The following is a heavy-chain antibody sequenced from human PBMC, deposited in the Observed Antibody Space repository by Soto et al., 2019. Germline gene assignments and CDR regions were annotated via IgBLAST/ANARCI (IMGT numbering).Heavy chain of an antibody. V-gene: IGHV1-3*01. D-gene: IGHD1-1*01. CDR1: GYSFINNA. CDR2: INAGNGNT. J-gene: IGHJ4*02. Sequence: QVPLVQSGAEVKKPGASVKVSCKASGYSFINNAIHWVRQAPGQRLEWMGWINAGNGNTKLSQKFQGRVTITRDTAAAAAYMELSSLRFEDTAVYYCARQTTAVTWDFDHCGQGTLVAVSS. CDR3: ARQTTAVTWDFDH.